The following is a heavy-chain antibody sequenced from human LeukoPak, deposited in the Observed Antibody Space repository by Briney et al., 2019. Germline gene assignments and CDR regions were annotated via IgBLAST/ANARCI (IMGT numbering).Heavy chain of an antibody. J-gene: IGHJ6*02. CDR1: GGSISSYY. V-gene: IGHV4-59*01. Sequence: SETLSLTCNVSGGSISSYYWSWIRQPPGKGLEWIGYIYYSGSTNYNPSLKSRVTISVDTSKNQFSLKLSSVTAADTAVYYCARAWFGEPNSPLYSYYYYGMDVWGQGTTVTVSS. D-gene: IGHD3-10*01. CDR3: ARAWFGEPNSPLYSYYYYGMDV. CDR2: IYYSGST.